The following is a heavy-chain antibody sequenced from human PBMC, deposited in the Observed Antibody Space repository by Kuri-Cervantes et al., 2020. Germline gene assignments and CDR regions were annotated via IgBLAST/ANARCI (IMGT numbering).Heavy chain of an antibody. CDR3: ARVQSNPRARAPDY. CDR1: EFSLSSYT. Sequence: GGSLRLSCVASEFSLSSYTMNWVRQAPGKGLEWISYISSGSSTIHYADSVKGRFTISRDNAKNSLYLQMNSLRDEDTAVYYCARVQSNPRARAPDYWGQGTLVTVSS. CDR2: ISSGSSTI. V-gene: IGHV3-48*02. J-gene: IGHJ4*02. D-gene: IGHD4-11*01.